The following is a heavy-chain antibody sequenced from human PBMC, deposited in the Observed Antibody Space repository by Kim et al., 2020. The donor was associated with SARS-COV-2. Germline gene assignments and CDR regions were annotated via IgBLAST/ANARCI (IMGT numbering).Heavy chain of an antibody. J-gene: IGHJ4*02. V-gene: IGHV4-61*01. CDR2: IYYSGST. D-gene: IGHD3-10*01. CDR3: ARVGDYGDYFDY. CDR1: GGSVSSGSYY. Sequence: SETLSLTCTVSGGSVSSGSYYWSWIRQPPGKGLEWIGYIYYSGSTNYNPSLKSRVTISVDTSKNQFSLKLSSVTAADTAVYYCARVGDYGDYFDYWGQGT.